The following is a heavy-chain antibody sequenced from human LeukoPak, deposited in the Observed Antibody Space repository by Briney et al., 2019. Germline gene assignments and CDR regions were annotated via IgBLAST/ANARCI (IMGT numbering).Heavy chain of an antibody. D-gene: IGHD2-2*01. CDR1: GGTFSSYA. V-gene: IGHV1-69*04. CDR2: IIPILGIA. Sequence: SVKVSCKASGGTFSSYAISWVRQAPGQGLEWMGRIIPILGIANYAQKFQGRVTITADESTSTAYMELSSLRSEDTAVYYCARDLSVVPAAMAHGWFDPWGQGTLVTVSS. CDR3: ARDLSVVPAAMAHGWFDP. J-gene: IGHJ5*02.